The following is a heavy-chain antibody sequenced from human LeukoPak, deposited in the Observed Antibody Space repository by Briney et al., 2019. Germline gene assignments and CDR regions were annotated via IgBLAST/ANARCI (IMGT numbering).Heavy chain of an antibody. CDR1: GFTFSSYS. CDR3: ARSSYGRGYSYVDY. J-gene: IGHJ4*02. D-gene: IGHD5-18*01. V-gene: IGHV3-21*01. CDR2: ISSSSSYI. Sequence: GGSLRLSCAASGFTFSSYSMNWVRQAPGKGLEWVSSISSSSSYIYYADSVKGRFTISRDNAKNSLYLQMNSLGAEDTAVYYCARSSYGRGYSYVDYWGQGTLVTVSS.